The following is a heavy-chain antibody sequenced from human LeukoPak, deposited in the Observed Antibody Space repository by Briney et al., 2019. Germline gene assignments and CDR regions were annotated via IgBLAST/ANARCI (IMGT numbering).Heavy chain of an antibody. V-gene: IGHV3-74*01. CDR2: INPDGSRT. J-gene: IGHJ4*02. Sequence: GGSLRLSCAASGFTLSSYWIHWVRQAPGEGLVWVSRINPDGSRTDYADSVKGRFTISRDNTKNTVDLQMNSLRAEDTAVYYCAKDMSSDWYGGPDCWGQGTLVTVSS. CDR3: AKDMSSDWYGGPDC. CDR1: GFTLSSYW. D-gene: IGHD3-10*01.